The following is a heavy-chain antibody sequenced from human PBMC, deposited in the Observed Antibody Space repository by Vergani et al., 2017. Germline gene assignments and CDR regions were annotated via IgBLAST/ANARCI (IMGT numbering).Heavy chain of an antibody. CDR3: ASAXDYYSNYVHYYYYYYMDV. D-gene: IGHD4-11*01. CDR1: GGTFSSYA. V-gene: IGHV1-69*01. J-gene: IGHJ6*03. CDR2: VIPIFGTA. Sequence: QVQLVQSGAEVKKPGSSVKVSCKASGGTFSSYAISWVRQAPGQGLEWMGGVIPIFGTANYAQKFQGRVTITADESTSTAYMELSSLRSEDTAVYYCASAXDYYSNYVHYYYYYYMDVWGKGTTVTVSS.